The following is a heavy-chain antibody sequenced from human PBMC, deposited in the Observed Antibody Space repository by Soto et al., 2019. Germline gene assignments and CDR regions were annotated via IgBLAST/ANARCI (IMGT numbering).Heavy chain of an antibody. Sequence: PSETLSLTCTVSGGSISSSSYYWGWIRQPPGKGLEWIGSIYYSGSTYYSPSLKSRVTISVDTSKNQFSLKLSSVTAADTAVYYCARHYYDYNWGSYTLPDYWGQGTLVTVSS. CDR1: GGSISSSSYY. J-gene: IGHJ4*02. CDR3: ARHYYDYNWGSYTLPDY. D-gene: IGHD3-16*01. CDR2: IYYSGST. V-gene: IGHV4-39*01.